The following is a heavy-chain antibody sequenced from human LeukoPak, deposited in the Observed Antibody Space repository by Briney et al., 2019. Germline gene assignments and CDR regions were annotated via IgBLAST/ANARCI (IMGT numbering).Heavy chain of an antibody. V-gene: IGHV3-23*01. CDR2: ITGSTGST. D-gene: IGHD1-26*01. CDR1: GFTFSSYA. Sequence: GGSLRLSCAASGFTFSSYAMTWVRQPPGKGLEGVSSITGSTGSTYYADSVKGRFTISRDNSKNTLYLQMNSLRAEDMAVYYCAKRYIGSSGLYNFDYWGQGTLVTVSS. CDR3: AKRYIGSSGLYNFDY. J-gene: IGHJ4*02.